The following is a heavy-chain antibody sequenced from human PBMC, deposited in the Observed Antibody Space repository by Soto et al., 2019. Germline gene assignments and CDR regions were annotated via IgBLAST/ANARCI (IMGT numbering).Heavy chain of an antibody. CDR2: INPSGGST. CDR3: ARDSFGTMIVVARDAFDI. Sequence: ASVKVSCKASGYTFTSYYMHWVRQAPGQGLEWMGIINPSGGSTSYAQKFQGRVTITRDTSASTAYMELSSLRSEDTAVYYCARDSFGTMIVVARDAFDIWGQGTMVTVSS. D-gene: IGHD3-22*01. V-gene: IGHV1-46*01. CDR1: GYTFTSYY. J-gene: IGHJ3*02.